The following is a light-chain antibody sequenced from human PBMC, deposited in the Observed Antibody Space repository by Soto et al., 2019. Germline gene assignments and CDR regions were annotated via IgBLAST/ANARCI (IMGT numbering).Light chain of an antibody. Sequence: DIQMTQSPSSVSASVGDRVTITCRASQDISSCLAWYQQKPGKAPKLLIYAASSLHSGVPARFSGSDSGTDFTLTISSVQPEDSAAYYCQQANSFPLTFGGGTKVEI. V-gene: IGKV1-12*01. J-gene: IGKJ4*01. CDR1: QDISSC. CDR2: AAS. CDR3: QQANSFPLT.